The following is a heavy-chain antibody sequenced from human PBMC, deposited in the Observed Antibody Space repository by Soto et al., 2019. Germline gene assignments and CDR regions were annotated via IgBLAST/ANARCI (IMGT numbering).Heavy chain of an antibody. CDR2: ISSSSSYI. Sequence: LRLSCAASGFTFSSYSMNWVRQAPGKGLEWVSSISSSSSYIYYADSVKGRFTISRDNAKNSLYLQMKSLRAEDTAVYYCATYCSSTSCPPAFDIWGQGTMVTVSS. CDR1: GFTFSSYS. D-gene: IGHD2-2*01. CDR3: ATYCSSTSCPPAFDI. V-gene: IGHV3-21*01. J-gene: IGHJ3*02.